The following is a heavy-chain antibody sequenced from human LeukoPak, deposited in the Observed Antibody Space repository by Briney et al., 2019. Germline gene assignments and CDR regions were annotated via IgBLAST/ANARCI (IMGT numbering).Heavy chain of an antibody. CDR3: ATTVSDY. J-gene: IGHJ4*02. D-gene: IGHD4-11*01. V-gene: IGHV3-7*03. Sequence: GGSLRLSCVASGFTFGKYWMSWVRQAPGKGLEWVANIKLDGSEKNYVDSVKGRFTISRDNTKNSLYLQMNSLRVEDTAVYYCATTVSDYWGQGTLVTVSS. CDR2: IKLDGSEK. CDR1: GFTFGKYW.